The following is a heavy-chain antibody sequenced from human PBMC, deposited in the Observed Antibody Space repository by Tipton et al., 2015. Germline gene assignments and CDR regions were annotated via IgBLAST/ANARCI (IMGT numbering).Heavy chain of an antibody. J-gene: IGHJ6*02. CDR1: GGSVTSGSYY. Sequence: PGLVKPSENLSLTCTVSGGSVTSGSYYWSWIRQPPGKGLEWIGYISYSGSTHYNPSFKSRVAISVDTSKNQFSLTLNSVTAADTAVYYCARDLEHGMDVWGQGTTVTVSS. CDR3: ARDLEHGMDV. V-gene: IGHV4-61*01. D-gene: IGHD5-24*01. CDR2: ISYSGST.